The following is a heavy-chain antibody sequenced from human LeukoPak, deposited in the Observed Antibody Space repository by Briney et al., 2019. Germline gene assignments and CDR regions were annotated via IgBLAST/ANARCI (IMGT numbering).Heavy chain of an antibody. D-gene: IGHD2-15*01. V-gene: IGHV3-53*01. Sequence: GGSLRLSCAASGFTISDYYMSWVRQAPGKGLEWVSVIYSGGSTYNADSVKGRFTISRDNSKNTLYLQMNSLRAEDTAVYYCARDDIKADAFDIWGQGTMVTVSS. J-gene: IGHJ3*02. CDR3: ARDDIKADAFDI. CDR1: GFTISDYY. CDR2: IYSGGST.